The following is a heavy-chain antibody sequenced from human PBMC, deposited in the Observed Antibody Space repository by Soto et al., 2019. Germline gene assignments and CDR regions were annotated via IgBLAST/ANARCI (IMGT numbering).Heavy chain of an antibody. CDR1: GYTFTSYA. V-gene: IGHV1-3*01. D-gene: IGHD4-17*01. J-gene: IGHJ3*02. CDR2: INAGNGNT. Sequence: CASVKVSCKASGYTFTSYAMHWVRQAPGQRLEWMGWINAGNGNTKYSQKFQGRVTITRDTSASTAYMELSSLRSEDTAVYYCARRTTVTRGAFDIWGQGTMVIVS. CDR3: ARRTTVTRGAFDI.